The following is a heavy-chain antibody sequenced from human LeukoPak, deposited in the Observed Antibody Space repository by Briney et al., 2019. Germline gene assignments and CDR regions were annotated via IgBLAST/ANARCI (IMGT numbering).Heavy chain of an antibody. CDR1: GGSISSHF. V-gene: IGHV4-59*11. CDR3: ARAVTGDVFDD. D-gene: IGHD7-27*01. J-gene: IGHJ4*02. CDR2: IYNDGSA. Sequence: SETLSLTCTVSGGSISSHFWSWIRQPPGKGLEWIGYIYNDGSANYNPSLKSRVTISIDTSKNQFSLKLTSVTAADTAVYFCARAVTGDVFDDWGQGTLVTVSS.